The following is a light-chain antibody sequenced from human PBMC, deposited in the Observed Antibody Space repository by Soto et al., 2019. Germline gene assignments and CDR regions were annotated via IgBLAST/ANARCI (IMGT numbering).Light chain of an antibody. J-gene: IGLJ3*02. V-gene: IGLV2-14*01. CDR3: ASNPTSLTWV. CDR1: SSDIGAYNH. Sequence: QSVLTQAASASGSPGQSITISCTGTSSDIGAYNHVSWYQQHPGKAPKVLIYEVSHRPSGISNRFSGSKSGNTASLTISGLQAEDEADYYCASNPTSLTWVFGGGTKLTVL. CDR2: EVS.